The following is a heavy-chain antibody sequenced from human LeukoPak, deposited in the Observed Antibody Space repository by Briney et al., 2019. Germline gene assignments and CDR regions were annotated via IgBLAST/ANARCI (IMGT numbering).Heavy chain of an antibody. J-gene: IGHJ4*02. Sequence: PSETLSLTCTVSGGSISSYYWSWIRQPAGKGLEWIGRIYTSGSTNYNPSLKSRVTISVDTSKNQFSLKLSSVTAADTAVYYCARMQILRLGELSHPIYFDYWGQGTLVTVSS. CDR1: GGSISSYY. CDR3: ARMQILRLGELSHPIYFDY. D-gene: IGHD3-16*02. V-gene: IGHV4-4*07. CDR2: IYTSGST.